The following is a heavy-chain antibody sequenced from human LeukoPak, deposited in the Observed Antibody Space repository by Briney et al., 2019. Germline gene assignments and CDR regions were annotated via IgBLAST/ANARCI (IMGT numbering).Heavy chain of an antibody. V-gene: IGHV3-48*01. Sequence: GGSLRLSCAASGFTLSTYAMNWVRQAPGKGLEWVSYISGDSRSIYYADSVKGRFTISRDNSKNTLYLQMNSLRAEDTAVYYCARAPGYYYDSSGYYLDYWGQGTLVTVSS. CDR2: ISGDSRSI. D-gene: IGHD3-22*01. J-gene: IGHJ4*02. CDR1: GFTLSTYA. CDR3: ARAPGYYYDSSGYYLDY.